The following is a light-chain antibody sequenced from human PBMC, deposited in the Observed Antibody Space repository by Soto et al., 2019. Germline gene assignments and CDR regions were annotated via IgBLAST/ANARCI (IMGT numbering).Light chain of an antibody. CDR2: GAS. J-gene: IGKJ5*01. Sequence: EIVMTQSPATLSVSPLGRASLSFMASQSVYNNLAWYQQKPGQAPRLLIYGASTRATGVPARFSGSGSGTEFTLTISSLQSEDFAVYYCQQYNNWPPITFGQGTRLEIK. CDR1: QSVYNN. CDR3: QQYNNWPPIT. V-gene: IGKV3-15*01.